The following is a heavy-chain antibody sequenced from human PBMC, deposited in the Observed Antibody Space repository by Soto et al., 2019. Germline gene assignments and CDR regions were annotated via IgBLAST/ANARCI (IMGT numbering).Heavy chain of an antibody. J-gene: IGHJ4*02. Sequence: SVKVSCKASGGIFSSYAISWVRQAPGQGLEWMGGIIPIFGTANYAQKFQGRVTIIADKSTSTAYMELSSLRSEDTAVYYCAAPSFFSYKGYFDYWGQGTLVTVSS. CDR2: IIPIFGTA. V-gene: IGHV1-69*06. CDR3: AAPSFFSYKGYFDY. CDR1: GGIFSSYA. D-gene: IGHD1-1*01.